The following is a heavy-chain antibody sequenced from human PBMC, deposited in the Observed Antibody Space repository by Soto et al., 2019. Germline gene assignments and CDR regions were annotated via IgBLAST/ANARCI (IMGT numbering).Heavy chain of an antibody. J-gene: IGHJ4*02. Sequence: QVHLQESGPGLVKPSETLSLTCTVSGGSINNHYWSWIRQPPGKGLEWIGYIYYTGSTNYTPSLTSRVTMSVDTSKNQFSLNLTSLTAADTAIYYCARANWYSEYWGQGTLVTVSS. V-gene: IGHV4-59*11. CDR3: ARANWYSEY. CDR2: IYYTGST. CDR1: GGSINNHY. D-gene: IGHD7-27*01.